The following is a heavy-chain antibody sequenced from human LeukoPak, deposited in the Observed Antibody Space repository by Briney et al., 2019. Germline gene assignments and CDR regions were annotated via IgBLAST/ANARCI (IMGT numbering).Heavy chain of an antibody. CDR2: IYYSGST. Sequence: KPSETLSLTCTVSGGSISSYYWSWIQQPPGKGLEWIGYIYYSGSTNYNPSLKSRVTISVDTSKNQFSLKLSSVTAADTAVYYCARGYSGSYFAFDIWGQGTMVTVSS. CDR3: ARGYSGSYFAFDI. J-gene: IGHJ3*02. CDR1: GGSISSYY. D-gene: IGHD1-26*01. V-gene: IGHV4-59*08.